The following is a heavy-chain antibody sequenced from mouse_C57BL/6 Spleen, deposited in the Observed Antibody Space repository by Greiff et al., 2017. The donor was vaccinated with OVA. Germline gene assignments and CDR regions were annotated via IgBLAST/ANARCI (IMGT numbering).Heavy chain of an antibody. CDR1: GYTFTDYE. V-gene: IGHV1-15*01. Sequence: QVQLQQSGAELVRPGASVTLSCKASGYTFTDYEMHWVKQTPVHGLEWIGSIDPETGGTAYNQKFKGKAILTADKSSSTAYMELRSLTSEDSGVYYCTKGFAYWGQGTLVTVSA. CDR3: TKGFAY. J-gene: IGHJ3*01. CDR2: IDPETGGT.